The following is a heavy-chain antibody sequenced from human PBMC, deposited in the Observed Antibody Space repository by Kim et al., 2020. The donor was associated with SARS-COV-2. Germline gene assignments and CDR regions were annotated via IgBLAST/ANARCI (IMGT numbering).Heavy chain of an antibody. CDR1: GFTFDNAW. D-gene: IGHD3-10*01. CDR2: IKSKTDGETI. Sequence: GGSLRLSCAASGFTFDNAWMTWVRQAPGKGLESVGRIKSKTDGETIDYAAPVKGRFTISRDDSRNTLFLQMDSLKVEDTAVYFCTTHLVTPRRRGFRMVWGAPIDSWGQGTLVTVSS. V-gene: IGHV3-15*05. CDR3: TTHLVTPRRRGFRMVWGAPIDS. J-gene: IGHJ5*01.